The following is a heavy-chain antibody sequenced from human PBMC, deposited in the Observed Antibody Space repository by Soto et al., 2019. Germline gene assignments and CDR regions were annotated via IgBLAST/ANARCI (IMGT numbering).Heavy chain of an antibody. CDR2: INPDSGGT. V-gene: IGHV1-2*04. CDR1: GYTFTGYS. J-gene: IGHJ6*02. CDR3: ARGYSRICKSYDYYYSYRLDG. Sequence: ASVKVSCKASGYTFTGYSMHWVRQAPGQRLEWMGWINPDSGGTNYAEKFQGWVTMTRDTSVSTAYMELSRLRSDDTAVYFCARGYSRICKSYDYYYSYRLDGWGQGTTVTDSS. D-gene: IGHD6-13*01.